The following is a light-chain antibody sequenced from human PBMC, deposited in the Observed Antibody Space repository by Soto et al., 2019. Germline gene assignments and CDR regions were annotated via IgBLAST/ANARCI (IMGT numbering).Light chain of an antibody. Sequence: EIVLTQSPGTLSLSPGERATLSCRASQSFSSTCLAWYQQKPGQAPRLLIYDASTRATGIPDRFSGSGSGADFTLTISRLEPEDSAVYYCQHYGRSPGLFTFGPGTKVEIK. CDR2: DAS. J-gene: IGKJ3*01. CDR3: QHYGRSPGLFT. V-gene: IGKV3-20*01. CDR1: QSFSSTC.